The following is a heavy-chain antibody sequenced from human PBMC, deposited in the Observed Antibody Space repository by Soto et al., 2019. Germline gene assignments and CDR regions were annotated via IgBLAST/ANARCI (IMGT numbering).Heavy chain of an antibody. CDR2: IYYSGST. V-gene: IGHV4-59*08. CDR3: ARPSGGYYYYGMDV. J-gene: IGHJ6*02. CDR1: GGSISNYY. D-gene: IGHD2-15*01. Sequence: QVQLQESGPGLVKPSETLSLTCTVSGGSISNYYWSWIRQPPGKGLESIGYIYYSGSTNYNPSLQSRVTISVDTSKNQFSLKLSSVTAADTAVYYCARPSGGYYYYGMDVWGQGTTVIVSS.